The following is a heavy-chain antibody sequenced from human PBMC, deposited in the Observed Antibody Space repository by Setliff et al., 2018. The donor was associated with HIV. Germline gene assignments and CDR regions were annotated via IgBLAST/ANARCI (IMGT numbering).Heavy chain of an antibody. J-gene: IGHJ4*02. CDR2: VSSIGNT. Sequence: PSETLSLTCSVSGISINGYYWSWIRQSPRTRLEWIGYVSSIGNTNYNPSLKSRVTISVDTSKNQFSLQLNSVAAADTAVYFCARTRAPSFFDFWGQGAQVTVSS. V-gene: IGHV4-4*08. CDR3: ARTRAPSFFDF. CDR1: GISINGYY.